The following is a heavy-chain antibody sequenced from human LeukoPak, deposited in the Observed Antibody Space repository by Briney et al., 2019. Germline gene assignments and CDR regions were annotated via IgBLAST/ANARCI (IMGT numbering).Heavy chain of an antibody. V-gene: IGHV3-23*01. CDR1: GFTFSIYA. CDR3: ARHYYYASGNYFDY. Sequence: GGSLRLSCAASGFTFSIYAMSWVRQAPGKGLEWVSTITNSGGNTYYADSVKGRFTISRDNSKNTLYLQMNSLRAEDTAVYYCARHYYYASGNYFDYWGQGTLVTVSS. D-gene: IGHD3-10*01. CDR2: ITNSGGNT. J-gene: IGHJ4*02.